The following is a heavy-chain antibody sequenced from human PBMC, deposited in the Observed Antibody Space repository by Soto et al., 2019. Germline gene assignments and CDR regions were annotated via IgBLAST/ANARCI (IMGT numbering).Heavy chain of an antibody. J-gene: IGHJ2*01. V-gene: IGHV1-69*13. CDR3: AKNIEVAPDYWYFDL. CDR1: GGTFSSHA. Sequence: SVKVSCKASGGTFSSHAISWVRQAPGRGLEWMGGIIPIFGTTNYAQNFRARVTITADESTSRAYMELSSLTSEDTAVYYCAKNIEVAPDYWYFDLWGRGTLVTVSS. CDR2: IIPIFGTT. D-gene: IGHD2-15*01.